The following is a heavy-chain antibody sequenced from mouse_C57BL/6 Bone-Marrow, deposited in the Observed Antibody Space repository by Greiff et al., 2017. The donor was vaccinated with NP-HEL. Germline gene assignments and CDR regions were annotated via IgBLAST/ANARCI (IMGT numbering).Heavy chain of an antibody. CDR2: IDPSDSYT. Sequence: VQLQQPGAELVKPGASVKLSCKASGYTFTSYWMQWVKQRPGPGLEWIGEIDPSDSYTNYNQKFKGKATLTVDTSSSTAYMQLSSLTSEDAAVYYCARPVVATRWYFDVWGTGTTVTVSS. CDR3: ARPVVATRWYFDV. J-gene: IGHJ1*03. D-gene: IGHD1-1*01. CDR1: GYTFTSYW. V-gene: IGHV1-50*01.